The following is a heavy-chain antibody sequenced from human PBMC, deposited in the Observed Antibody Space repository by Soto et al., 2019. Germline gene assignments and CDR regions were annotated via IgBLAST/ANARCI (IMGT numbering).Heavy chain of an antibody. CDR1: GFTFSSYA. D-gene: IGHD3-3*01. CDR2: ISGSGGRT. Sequence: GGSLRLSCAASGFTFSSYAMSWVRQAPGKGLEWVSAISGSGGRTYYADSVKGRFTISRDNSKNTLYLQMNSLRAEDTAVYYCARSNDFWSALIIYWGQGTLVTVSS. V-gene: IGHV3-23*01. J-gene: IGHJ4*02. CDR3: ARSNDFWSALIIY.